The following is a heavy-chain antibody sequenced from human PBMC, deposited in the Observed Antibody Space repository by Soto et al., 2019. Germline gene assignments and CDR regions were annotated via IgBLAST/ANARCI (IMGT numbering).Heavy chain of an antibody. CDR3: AREDTAMVGADGYYYYGMDV. CDR2: IIPIFGTA. V-gene: IGHV1-69*01. CDR1: GGTFSSYA. D-gene: IGHD5-18*01. Sequence: QVQLVQSGAEVKKPGSSVKVSCKASGGTFSSYAISWVRQAPGQGLEWMGGIIPIFGTANYAQKFQGRVTITADESTSTAYMELNSLRSEDTAVYYCAREDTAMVGADGYYYYGMDVWGQGTTVTVSS. J-gene: IGHJ6*02.